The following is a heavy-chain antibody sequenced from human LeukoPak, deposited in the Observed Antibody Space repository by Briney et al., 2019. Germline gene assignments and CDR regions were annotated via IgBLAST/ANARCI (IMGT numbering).Heavy chain of an antibody. V-gene: IGHV1-69*06. CDR3: ARGARPPHYYYYMDV. CDR1: GGTFSSYA. CDR2: IIPIFGTS. J-gene: IGHJ6*03. Sequence: SVKVSCKASGGTFSSYAINWVRQAPGQGLEWMGGIIPIFGTSNYAHKFQGRVTITADKSTSTAYMELSSLRSEDTAVYYCARGARPPHYYYYMDVWGKGTTVTVSS.